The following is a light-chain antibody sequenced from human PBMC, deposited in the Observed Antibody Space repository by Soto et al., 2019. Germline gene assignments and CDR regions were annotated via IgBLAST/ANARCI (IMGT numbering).Light chain of an antibody. Sequence: EIVLTQSPGTLSLSPGERATLSCRASQSVSSSYLAWYQQRPGQAPRLLIYGASNRATGIPDRFSGSGSGTDFTITISRLEPEDFAVYFCQQYGNSPLTFGGGTKVDIK. V-gene: IGKV3-20*01. CDR3: QQYGNSPLT. CDR1: QSVSSSY. J-gene: IGKJ4*01. CDR2: GAS.